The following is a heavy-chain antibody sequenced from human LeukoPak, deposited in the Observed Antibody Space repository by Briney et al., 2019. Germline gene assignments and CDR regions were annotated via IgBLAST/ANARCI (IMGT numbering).Heavy chain of an antibody. CDR3: AGSHYDILTGYLRPDAFDI. D-gene: IGHD3-9*01. CDR1: GGSISSSSYY. CDR2: IYYSGST. V-gene: IGHV4-39*07. J-gene: IGHJ3*02. Sequence: PSETLSLTCTVSGGSISSSSYYWGWIRQPPGKGLEWIGSIYYSGSTNYNPSLKSRVTISVDTSKNQFSLKLSSVTAADTAVYYCAGSHYDILTGYLRPDAFDIWGQGTMVTVSS.